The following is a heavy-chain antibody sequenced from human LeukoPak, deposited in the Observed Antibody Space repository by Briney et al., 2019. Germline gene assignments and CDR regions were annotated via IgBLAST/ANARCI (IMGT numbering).Heavy chain of an antibody. CDR2: ISGSGSST. Sequence: GGSLRLSCVGSGFTFSNYAVTWVRQAPGKGLEWVSGISGSGSSTYYADSVKGQFTISRDNSKNAVYLQVNSLSAEDTAVYYCGKLGNGSVSGTYRDNCFHPWGLEPLVSV. CDR1: GFTFSNYA. J-gene: IGHJ5*02. CDR3: GKLGNGSVSGTYRDNCFHP. V-gene: IGHV3-23*01. D-gene: IGHD3-16*02.